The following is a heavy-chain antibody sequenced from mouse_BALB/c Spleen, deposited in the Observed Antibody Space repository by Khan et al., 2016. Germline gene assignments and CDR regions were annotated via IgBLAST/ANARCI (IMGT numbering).Heavy chain of an antibody. D-gene: IGHD2-3*01. CDR3: ANDVYFPAWFAY. V-gene: IGHV3-2*02. CDR1: GYSITSDYA. Sequence: EVQLQESGPGLVKPSQSLSLTCTVTGYSITSDYAWNRIRQFPGNRLEWLGYITYSGSTTYNPSLKSRISITRDTSKNQFFLQLNSVITEDTATSYCANDVYFPAWFAYWGQGTLVTVSA. CDR2: ITYSGST. J-gene: IGHJ3*01.